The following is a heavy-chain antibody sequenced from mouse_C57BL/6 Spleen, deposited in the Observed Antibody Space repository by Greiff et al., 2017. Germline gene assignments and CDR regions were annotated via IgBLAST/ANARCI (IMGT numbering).Heavy chain of an antibody. V-gene: IGHV1-18*01. CDR1: GYTFTDYN. CDR3: ARWAYDGYD. CDR2: INPNNGGT. D-gene: IGHD2-3*01. J-gene: IGHJ3*01. Sequence: EAQLQQSGPELVKPGASVKIPCKASGYTFTDYNMDWVQQSHGKSLEWIGDINPNNGGTIYNPKFKGQATFTVDKSSSTAYMELRSLTSEDTAVYYCARWAYDGYDWGQGTLVTVSA.